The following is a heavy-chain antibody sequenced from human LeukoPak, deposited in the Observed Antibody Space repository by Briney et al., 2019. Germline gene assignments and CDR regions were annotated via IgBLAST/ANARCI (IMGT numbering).Heavy chain of an antibody. J-gene: IGHJ4*02. D-gene: IGHD3-22*01. CDR2: ISYDGSNK. CDR3: ARGQGDYYYDCSGYYSGLDY. CDR1: GFTFSSYA. Sequence: PGGSLRLSCAASGFTFSSYAMHWVRQAPGKGLEWVAVISYDGSNKYYADSVKGRFTISRDNSKNTLYLQMNSLRAEDTAVYYCARGQGDYYYDCSGYYSGLDYWGQGTLVTVSS. V-gene: IGHV3-30*04.